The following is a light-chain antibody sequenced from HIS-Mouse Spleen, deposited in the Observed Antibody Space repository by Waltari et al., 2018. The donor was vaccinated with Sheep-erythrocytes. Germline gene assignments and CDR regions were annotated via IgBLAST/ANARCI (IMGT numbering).Light chain of an antibody. V-gene: IGLV2-11*01. J-gene: IGLJ1*01. Sequence: QSALTQPRSVSGSPGRSVTISCTGPSVNVGGYHYASWYQQHQGKAPKLMIYDVSKRPSGVPDRFSGSKSGNTASLTISGLQAEDEADYYCCSYAGSYNHVFATGTKVTVL. CDR1: SVNVGGYHY. CDR3: CSYAGSYNHV. CDR2: DVS.